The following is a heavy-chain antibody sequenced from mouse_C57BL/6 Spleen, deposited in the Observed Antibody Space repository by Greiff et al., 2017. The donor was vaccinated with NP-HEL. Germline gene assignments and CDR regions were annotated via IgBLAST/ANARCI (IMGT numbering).Heavy chain of an antibody. CDR1: GYTFTSYW. V-gene: IGHV1-69*01. J-gene: IGHJ3*01. Sequence: VQLQQPGAELVMPGASVKLSCKASGYTFTSYWMHWVKQRPGQGLEWIGEIDPSDSYTNYNQKFKGKSTLTVDKSSSTAYMQLSSLTSEDSAVYYCARGGYDYAWFAYWGQGTLVTVSA. D-gene: IGHD2-4*01. CDR3: ARGGYDYAWFAY. CDR2: IDPSDSYT.